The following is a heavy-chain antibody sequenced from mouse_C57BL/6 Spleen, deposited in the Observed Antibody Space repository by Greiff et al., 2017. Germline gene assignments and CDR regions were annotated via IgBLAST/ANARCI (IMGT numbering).Heavy chain of an antibody. V-gene: IGHV1-64*01. Sequence: QVQLQQPGAELVKPGASVKLSCKASGYTFTSYWMHWVKQRPGQGLEWIGMIHPNSGSTNYNEKFKSKATLTVDKSSSTAYMQLSSLTSEDSAVYYGARKGNYDYDAWFAYWGQGTLVTVSA. J-gene: IGHJ3*01. CDR1: GYTFTSYW. CDR2: IHPNSGST. D-gene: IGHD2-4*01. CDR3: ARKGNYDYDAWFAY.